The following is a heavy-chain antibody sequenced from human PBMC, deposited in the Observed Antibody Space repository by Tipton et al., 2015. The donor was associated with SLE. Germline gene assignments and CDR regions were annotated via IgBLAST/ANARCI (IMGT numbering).Heavy chain of an antibody. CDR1: GGSISTSNYY. CDR3: ARSPGIARAEYFHH. CDR2: INHSGST. J-gene: IGHJ1*01. D-gene: IGHD1-14*01. Sequence: TLSLTCTVSGGSISTSNYYWGWIRQPPGKGLEWIGDINHSGSTNYKPSLKSRVTISLDTSKNQFSLRMSSVTAADTAVYYCARSPGIARAEYFHHWGQGTLVTVSS. V-gene: IGHV4-39*07.